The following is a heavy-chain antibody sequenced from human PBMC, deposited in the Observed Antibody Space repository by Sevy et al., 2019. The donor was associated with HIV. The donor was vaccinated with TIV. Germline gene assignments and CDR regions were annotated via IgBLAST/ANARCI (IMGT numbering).Heavy chain of an antibody. CDR3: ARGKSGYGYALNY. CDR1: GFTVNSNY. D-gene: IGHD5-18*01. Sequence: GGSLRLSCAASGFTVNSNYMTWVRQAPGKGLEGVSVIHSDDTTYHADSVKDRFTIYRDNFKNTLYLHMSSLRAEDTAVYYCARGKSGYGYALNYWGQGTLVTVSS. CDR2: IHSDDTT. V-gene: IGHV3-66*01. J-gene: IGHJ4*02.